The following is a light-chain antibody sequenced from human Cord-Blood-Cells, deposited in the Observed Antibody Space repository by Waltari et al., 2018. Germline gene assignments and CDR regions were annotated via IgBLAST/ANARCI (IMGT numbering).Light chain of an antibody. J-gene: IGKJ3*01. V-gene: IGKV3-15*01. Sequence: EIVMTQSPATLSVSPGERATLSRRASQGVSSNLAWYQQNTGQAPRLLIYGASTRATGIPARFSGSGSVTEFTLTISSLQSEDFAVYYCQQYNNWPFTFGPGTKVDIK. CDR2: GAS. CDR3: QQYNNWPFT. CDR1: QGVSSN.